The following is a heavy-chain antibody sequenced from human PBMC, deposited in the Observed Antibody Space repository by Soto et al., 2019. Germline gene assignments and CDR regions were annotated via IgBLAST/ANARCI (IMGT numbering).Heavy chain of an antibody. Sequence: EVQLVESGGGLVQPDRPLRLSCEASGFNFENYAMHWVRQVPGKGLEWVSAISWNSGQLDYADSVRGRFTISRDNGKNSLYLEMNSLRPDDTALYFCAKDKSTGEYSCYRYMDVWGRGTRVIVSS. J-gene: IGHJ6*03. CDR3: AKDKSTGEYSCYRYMDV. V-gene: IGHV3-9*01. CDR1: GFNFENYA. CDR2: ISWNSGQL. D-gene: IGHD2-2*01.